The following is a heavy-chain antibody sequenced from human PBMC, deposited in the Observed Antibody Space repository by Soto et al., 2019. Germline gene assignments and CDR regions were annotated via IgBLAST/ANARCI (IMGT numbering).Heavy chain of an antibody. Sequence: QVQLQESGPGLVKPSQTLSLTCTVSGGSISSGGYYWSWIRQHPGKVLEWIGYIYYSGSTYYNPSLKSRVTISVDTSKNHCSLKLSSVTAADTAVYYCARVCGGDCHNAFDIWGQGTMVTVSS. CDR1: GGSISSGGYY. D-gene: IGHD2-21*02. V-gene: IGHV4-31*03. CDR3: ARVCGGDCHNAFDI. J-gene: IGHJ3*02. CDR2: IYYSGST.